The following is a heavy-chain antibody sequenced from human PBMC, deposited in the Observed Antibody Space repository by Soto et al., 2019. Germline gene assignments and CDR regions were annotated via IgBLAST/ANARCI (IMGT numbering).Heavy chain of an antibody. J-gene: IGHJ6*02. CDR1: GYTFTSYY. Sequence: GASVKVSCKASGYTFTSYYMHWVRQAPGQGLEWMGIINPSGGSTSYAQKFQGRVTMTRDTSTSTVYMELSSLRSEDTAVYYCARGGITIFGVVIMRYYYYGMDVWGQGTTVTVSS. D-gene: IGHD3-3*01. V-gene: IGHV1-46*01. CDR3: ARGGITIFGVVIMRYYYYGMDV. CDR2: INPSGGST.